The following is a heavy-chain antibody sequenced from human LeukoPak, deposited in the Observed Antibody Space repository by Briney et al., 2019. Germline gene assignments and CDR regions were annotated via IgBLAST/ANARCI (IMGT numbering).Heavy chain of an antibody. D-gene: IGHD2-21*02. CDR3: ASNLAYCGGDCYSKIDY. CDR2: ISSSSTYI. J-gene: IGHJ4*02. V-gene: IGHV3-21*01. Sequence: GGTLRLSCAASGFTFSSHGMNWVRQAPGKGLEWVSSISSSSTYIYYADLVKGRFTISRDNAKNSLYLQMNSLRAEDTAVYYCASNLAYCGGDCYSKIDYWGQGTLVTVSS. CDR1: GFTFSSHG.